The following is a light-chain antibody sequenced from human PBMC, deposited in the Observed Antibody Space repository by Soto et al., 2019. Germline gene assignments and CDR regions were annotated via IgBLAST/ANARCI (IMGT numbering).Light chain of an antibody. CDR3: SSYTSINTHV. CDR2: DVS. J-gene: IGLJ1*01. CDR1: SSDVGGYNF. Sequence: QSVLTQPASVSGSPGQSITISCTGTSSDVGGYNFVSWYQQHPGKAPKLIISDVSNRPSGVSTRFSGSKSGNTASLTISGLQAEDEADYYCSSYTSINTHVFGTGTKV. V-gene: IGLV2-14*01.